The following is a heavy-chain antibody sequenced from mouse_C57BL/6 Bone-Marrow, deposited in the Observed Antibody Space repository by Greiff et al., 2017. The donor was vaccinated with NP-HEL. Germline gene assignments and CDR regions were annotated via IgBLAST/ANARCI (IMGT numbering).Heavy chain of an antibody. CDR2: IDPSDSYT. Sequence: QVQLQQPGAELVMPGASVKLSCKASGYTFTSYWMHWVKQRPGQSLEWIGEIDPSDSYTNYNQKFKGKSTLTVDKSSSTAYMQLSSLTSEDSAVYYCARWGYYYGSSPWGQGTLVTVSA. D-gene: IGHD1-1*01. CDR1: GYTFTSYW. V-gene: IGHV1-69*01. J-gene: IGHJ3*01. CDR3: ARWGYYYGSSP.